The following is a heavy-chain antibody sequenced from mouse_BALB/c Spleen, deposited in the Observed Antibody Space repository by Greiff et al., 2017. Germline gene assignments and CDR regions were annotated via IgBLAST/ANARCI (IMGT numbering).Heavy chain of an antibody. D-gene: IGHD1-1*01. V-gene: IGHV3-2*02. CDR3: ARSSTVVPFAY. CDR1: GYSITSDYA. J-gene: IGHJ3*01. Sequence: EVKLMESGPGLVKPSQSLSLTCTVTGYSITSDYAWNWIRQFPGNKLEWMGYISYSGSTSYNPSLKSRISITRDTSKNQFFLQLNSVTTEDTATYYCARSSTVVPFAYWGQGTLVTVSA. CDR2: ISYSGST.